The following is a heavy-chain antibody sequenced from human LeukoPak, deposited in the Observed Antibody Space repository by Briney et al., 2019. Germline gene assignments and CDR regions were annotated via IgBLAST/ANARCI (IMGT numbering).Heavy chain of an antibody. CDR2: IYYSGST. V-gene: IGHV4-39*01. CDR3: ARQEGATRFDY. D-gene: IGHD1-26*01. Sequence: PSETLSLTCTVSGGSISSSSYYWGWIRQPPGKGLEWIGSIYYSGSTYYNPSLKSRVTISVDTSKNQFSLKLSSVTAADTAVYYCARQEGATRFDYWGQGTLVTVSS. CDR1: GGSISSSSYY. J-gene: IGHJ4*02.